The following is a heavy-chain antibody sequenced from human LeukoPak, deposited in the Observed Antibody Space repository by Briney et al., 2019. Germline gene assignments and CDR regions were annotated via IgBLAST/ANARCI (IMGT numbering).Heavy chain of an antibody. D-gene: IGHD6-25*01. Sequence: GESLKISCKGSGYSFATYWIGWVRQMPGKGLEWMGIIYPADSDTRYSPSFQGQVTISADKSISTAYLQWSSLKASDTAMYYCARKSSGWPGDFNYWGQGTLVTVSS. CDR1: GYSFATYW. V-gene: IGHV5-51*01. CDR3: ARKSSGWPGDFNY. J-gene: IGHJ4*02. CDR2: IYPADSDT.